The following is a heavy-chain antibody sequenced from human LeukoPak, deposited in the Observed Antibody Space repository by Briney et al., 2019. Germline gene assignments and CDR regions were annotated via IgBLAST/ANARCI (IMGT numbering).Heavy chain of an antibody. V-gene: IGHV3-30*18. CDR1: GFTFSNFN. J-gene: IGHJ3*01. CDR3: ANFDGSSQAFHL. Sequence: GGTLRLSCAASGFTFSNFNMHWVRQAPGKGLEWVAAVLYDGSKKFYSDSVKGRFSIYRDNSNYSLFVQMHSLRPDDTAVYYCANFDGSSQAFHLWGQGTMVTVSS. CDR2: VLYDGSKK. D-gene: IGHD6-13*01.